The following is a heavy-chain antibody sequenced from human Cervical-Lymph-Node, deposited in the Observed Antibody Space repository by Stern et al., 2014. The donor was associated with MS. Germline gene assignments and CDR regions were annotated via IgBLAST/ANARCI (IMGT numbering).Heavy chain of an antibody. CDR2: IYYSGTT. V-gene: IGHV4-31*03. CDR1: GGSISSDNYY. CDR3: ARDHFTTSLDV. J-gene: IGHJ6*02. Sequence: QLQLQESGPGLVKPSQTLSLTCTVSGGSISSDNYYWTWIRQHPGKGLEWIGHIYYSGTTYYNPSLKSRVSITVDTSKNLFSLRLSSVTAADTAVYYCARDHFTTSLDVWGHGTTVTVSS. D-gene: IGHD2-2*01.